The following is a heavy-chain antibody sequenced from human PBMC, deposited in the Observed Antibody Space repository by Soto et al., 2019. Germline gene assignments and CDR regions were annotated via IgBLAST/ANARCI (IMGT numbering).Heavy chain of an antibody. J-gene: IGHJ4*02. Sequence: SETLSLTCAVYGGSFSGYYWSWIRQPPGKGLEWIGKINHSGSTNYNPSLKSRVTISVDTSKNQFSLKLSSVTAADTALYYCARLIRDIQPEYYFDYWGQGTLVTVSS. CDR1: GGSFSGYY. CDR2: INHSGST. CDR3: ARLIRDIQPEYYFDY. V-gene: IGHV4-34*01.